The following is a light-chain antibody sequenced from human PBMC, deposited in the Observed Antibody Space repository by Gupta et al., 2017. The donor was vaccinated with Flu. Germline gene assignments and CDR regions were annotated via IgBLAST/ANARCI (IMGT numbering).Light chain of an antibody. Sequence: DIQMTQSPSSLSASVGDRVTITWRASQGISNYLAWFQQKPGKAPKSLIYAASRLRSGVPSIFGGRGCGTDSTLTISLQHLEDFATYFCQLYSSYPQTFGQGTKVEIK. CDR3: QLYSSYPQT. CDR1: QGISNY. V-gene: IGKV1-16*01. CDR2: AAS. J-gene: IGKJ1*01.